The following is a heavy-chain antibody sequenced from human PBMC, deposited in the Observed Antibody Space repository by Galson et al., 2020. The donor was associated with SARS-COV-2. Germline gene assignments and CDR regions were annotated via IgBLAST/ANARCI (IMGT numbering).Heavy chain of an antibody. Sequence: GESLKISCAASGFTFSSYWMSWVRQAPGKGLEWVANIKQDGSEKYYVDSVKGRFTISRDNAKNSLYLQMNSLRAEDTAVYYCARYQEIAAAGDQVYYYYGMDVWGQGTTVTISS. J-gene: IGHJ6*02. CDR3: ARYQEIAAAGDQVYYYYGMDV. D-gene: IGHD6-13*01. CDR1: GFTFSSYW. V-gene: IGHV3-7*03. CDR2: IKQDGSEK.